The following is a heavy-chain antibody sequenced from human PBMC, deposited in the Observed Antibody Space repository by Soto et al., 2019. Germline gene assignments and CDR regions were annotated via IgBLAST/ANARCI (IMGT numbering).Heavy chain of an antibody. J-gene: IGHJ5*02. CDR3: ARVPRP. CDR1: GGSISSGGYS. Sequence: QLQLQESGSGLVKPSQTLSLTCAVSGGSISSGGYSWSWIRQPPGKGLEWIGYIYHTGSTYYNQSHKSRVTISVDRSTNQFALKLSAVTAGDTALYYCARVPRPWGQGTLVTVSA. CDR2: IYHTGST. V-gene: IGHV4-30-2*01.